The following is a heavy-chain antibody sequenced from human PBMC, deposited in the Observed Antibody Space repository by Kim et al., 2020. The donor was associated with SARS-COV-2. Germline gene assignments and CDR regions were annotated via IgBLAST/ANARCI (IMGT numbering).Heavy chain of an antibody. CDR1: GFTFRRSS. J-gene: IGHJ6*02. Sequence: GGSLRLSCAASGFTFRRSSISWVLQAPGKGLEWVSAISGSGGSTYYADSVKGRFTISRDNSKNTLYLQMNSLRAEDTAVYYCAGAAAPGDYYGMDVWGQGTTVTVSS. D-gene: IGHD2-2*01. V-gene: IGHV3-23*01. CDR2: ISGSGGST. CDR3: AGAAAPGDYYGMDV.